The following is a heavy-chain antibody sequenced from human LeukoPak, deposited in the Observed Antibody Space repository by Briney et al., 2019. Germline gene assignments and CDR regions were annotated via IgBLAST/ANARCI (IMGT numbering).Heavy chain of an antibody. Sequence: PGGSLRLSCVASGFIFSDHAFHWVRQSPDKGLEWVALIGSDGTKKYYADSVQGRFTVSRENSKNTLFLQMNTVRADDTAVYFCARQMTSTRLFDSWGQGTLVTVPS. CDR3: ARQMTSTRLFDS. CDR1: GFIFSDHA. CDR2: IGSDGTKK. J-gene: IGHJ4*02. D-gene: IGHD5/OR15-5a*01. V-gene: IGHV3-30*04.